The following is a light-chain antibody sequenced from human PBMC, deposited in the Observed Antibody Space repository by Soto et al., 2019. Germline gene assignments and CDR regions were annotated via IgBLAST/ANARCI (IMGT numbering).Light chain of an antibody. CDR3: TSGNSTSISV. CDR2: EVS. J-gene: IGLJ1*01. Sequence: QSALTQPASVSGSPGQSITISCTGTSSDVGGYNYVSWYQQHPGKVPKLMIYEVSYRPSGVSNRFSGSKSGNTASLTISALQPEDQAAPYRTSGNSTSISVFGTGTKVTV. V-gene: IGLV2-14*01. CDR1: SSDVGGYNY.